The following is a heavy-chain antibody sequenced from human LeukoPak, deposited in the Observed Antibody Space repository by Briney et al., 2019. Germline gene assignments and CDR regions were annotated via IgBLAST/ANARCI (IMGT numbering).Heavy chain of an antibody. D-gene: IGHD4-17*01. CDR1: GGSISSYY. V-gene: IGHV4-59*01. J-gene: IGHJ2*01. CDR3: AKLDYGDYFWYFDL. Sequence: KPSETLSLTCTVSGGSISSYYWSWIRQPPGKGLEWIGYIYCSGSTNYNPSLKSRVTISVDTSKNQFSLKLSSVTAADTAVYYCAKLDYGDYFWYFDLWGRGTLVTVSS. CDR2: IYCSGST.